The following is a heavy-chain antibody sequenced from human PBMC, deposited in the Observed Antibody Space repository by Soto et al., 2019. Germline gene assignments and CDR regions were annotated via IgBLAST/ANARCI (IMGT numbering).Heavy chain of an antibody. CDR2: ISGSDDST. J-gene: IGHJ4*02. Sequence: EVQLLESGGGLVQPGESLRLSCAASGFTFSSYAMSWVRQAPGKGLEWVSVISGSDDSTYYADSVKGQFTISRDNSKNTLYRQMNSLGAEDTAVYYCAKRSSSSTFDYWGQGTLVTVSS. CDR1: GFTFSSYA. V-gene: IGHV3-23*01. CDR3: AKRSSSSTFDY. D-gene: IGHD6-6*01.